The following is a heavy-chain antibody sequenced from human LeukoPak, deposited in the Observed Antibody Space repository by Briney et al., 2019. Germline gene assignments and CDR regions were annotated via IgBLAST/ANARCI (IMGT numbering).Heavy chain of an antibody. Sequence: PSETLSLTCAVYGGSFSGYYWSWIRQPPGKGLEWIGEINHSGSTNYNPSLKSRVTISVDTSKNQFSLKLSSVTAADTAVYYCAGPVLSDYWGQGTLVTVSS. CDR1: GGSFSGYY. V-gene: IGHV4-34*01. CDR2: INHSGST. D-gene: IGHD2-8*02. J-gene: IGHJ4*02. CDR3: AGPVLSDY.